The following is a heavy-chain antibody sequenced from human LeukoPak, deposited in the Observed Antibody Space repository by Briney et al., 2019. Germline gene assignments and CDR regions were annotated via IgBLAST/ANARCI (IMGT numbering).Heavy chain of an antibody. D-gene: IGHD3-22*01. Sequence: GGSLRLSCAVSGFTVSGNYMSWVRQAPGKGLEWVSLIYSGGTTYYADSVKGRFTISRDNSKNTLCLQMNSLRAEDTAVYYCAKDYYDSGAYYSHLAYWGQGTLVTVSS. CDR3: AKDYYDSGAYYSHLAY. CDR1: GFTVSGNY. J-gene: IGHJ4*02. V-gene: IGHV3-53*01. CDR2: IYSGGTT.